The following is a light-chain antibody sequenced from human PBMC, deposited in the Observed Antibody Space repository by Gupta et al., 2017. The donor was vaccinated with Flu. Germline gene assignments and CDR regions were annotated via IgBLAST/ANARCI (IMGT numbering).Light chain of an antibody. Sequence: HSVLSPPPSASWTPGQTVTISCSGASPNIGGNNHVYWYQQLPGTSPNLLIYRNTQRPSGVLDRFYGFKSGTSASLAISGLRCDEEADYYCASWDDSLSGGVFGGGTKLTV. V-gene: IGLV1-47*01. CDR1: SPNIGGNN. J-gene: IGLJ3*02. CDR3: ASWDDSLSGGV. CDR2: RNT.